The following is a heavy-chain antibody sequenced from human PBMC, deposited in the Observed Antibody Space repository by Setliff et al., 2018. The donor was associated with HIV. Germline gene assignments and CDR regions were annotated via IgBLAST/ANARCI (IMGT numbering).Heavy chain of an antibody. J-gene: IGHJ3*02. CDR3: TSRSDYVWGSYRHAFDI. CDR1: GYTLTELS. CDR2: FDPEDGET. V-gene: IGHV1-24*01. D-gene: IGHD3-16*02. Sequence: GASVKVSCKVSGYTLTELSRHWVRQAPGKGLEWMGGFDPEDGETIYAQKFQGRVTMTEDISTDTAYMELRRLRSEDTAVYYCTSRSDYVWGSYRHAFDIWGQGTMVTVSS.